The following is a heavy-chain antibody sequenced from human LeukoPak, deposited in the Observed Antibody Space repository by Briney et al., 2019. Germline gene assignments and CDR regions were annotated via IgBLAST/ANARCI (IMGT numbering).Heavy chain of an antibody. Sequence: ASVKVSCKASGYTFTSYDINWVRQATGQGLEWMGWMNPNSGNTGNAQKFQGRVTMTRNTPISTAHMELRSLGLGDPGVYCCARGREQWVGYAFCILGQGTMVTVSS. CDR2: MNPNSGNT. CDR1: GYTFTSYD. J-gene: IGHJ3*02. D-gene: IGHD6-19*01. CDR3: ARGREQWVGYAFCI. V-gene: IGHV1-8*01.